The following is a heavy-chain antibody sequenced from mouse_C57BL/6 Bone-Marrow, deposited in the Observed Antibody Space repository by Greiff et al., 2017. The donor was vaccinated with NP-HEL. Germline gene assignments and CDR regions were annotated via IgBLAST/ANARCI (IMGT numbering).Heavy chain of an antibody. CDR1: GFSLTSYA. CDR3: ARKGYYSNFYAMDY. D-gene: IGHD2-5*01. J-gene: IGHJ4*01. CDR2: IWTGGGT. Sequence: VKLVESGPGLVAPSQSLSITCTVSGFSLTSYAISWVRQPPGKGLEWLGVIWTGGGTNYNSALKSRLSISKDNSKSQVFLKMNSLQTDDTARYYCARKGYYSNFYAMDYWGQGTSVTVSS. V-gene: IGHV2-9-1*01.